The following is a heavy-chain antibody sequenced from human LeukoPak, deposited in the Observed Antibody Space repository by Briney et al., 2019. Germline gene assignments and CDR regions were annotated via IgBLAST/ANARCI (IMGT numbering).Heavy chain of an antibody. CDR1: GGSFSGYY. CDR3: ASGGRDGELSALDY. Sequence: SETLSLTCAVYGGSFSGYYWSWIRQPPGKGLEWIGEINHSGSTNYNPSLKSRVTISVDTSKNQFSLKLSSVTAADTAVYYCASGGRDGELSALDYWGQGTLVTVSS. J-gene: IGHJ4*02. CDR2: INHSGST. V-gene: IGHV4-34*01. D-gene: IGHD3-16*02.